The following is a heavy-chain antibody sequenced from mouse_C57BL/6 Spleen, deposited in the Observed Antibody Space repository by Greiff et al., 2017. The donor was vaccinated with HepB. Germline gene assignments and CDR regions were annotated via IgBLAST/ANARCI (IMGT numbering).Heavy chain of an antibody. V-gene: IGHV14-1*01. J-gene: IGHJ2*01. CDR2: IDPEAGDT. Sequence: VHVKQSGAELVRPGASVKLSCTASGFNIKDYYMHWVKQRPEQGLEWIGRIDPEAGDTENAPKFQGEATMTADTSSNTAYLQFSSLTSEDTAVYYWTTGGNHVEGNLDNWGQGTTLTVAS. D-gene: IGHD2-1*01. CDR1: GFNIKDYY. CDR3: TTGGNHVEGNLDN.